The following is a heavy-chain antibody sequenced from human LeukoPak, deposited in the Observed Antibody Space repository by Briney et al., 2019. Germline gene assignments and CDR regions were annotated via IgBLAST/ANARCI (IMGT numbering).Heavy chain of an antibody. CDR1: WFSLSTSGVG. D-gene: IGHD3-22*01. Sequence: ESGPTLVKPTQTLTLTCTFSWFSLSTSGVGVGWIRQPPGKALEWLALIYWNDENHYRPSLKTRVTIAKDTSKNQVVLTMINMDPVDTATYYCAHLFYYDSSGRDHYYFDYWGQGTLVTVSS. J-gene: IGHJ4*02. CDR2: IYWNDEN. CDR3: AHLFYYDSSGRDHYYFDY. V-gene: IGHV2-5*01.